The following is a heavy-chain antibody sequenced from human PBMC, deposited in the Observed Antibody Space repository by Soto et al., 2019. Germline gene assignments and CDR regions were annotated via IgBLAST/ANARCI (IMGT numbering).Heavy chain of an antibody. Sequence: GGSLRLSCAASGFTFSSYGMHWVRQAPGKGLEWVAVIWYDGSNKYYADSVKGRFTISRDNSKNTLYLQMNSLRAEDTAVYYCARDYNSIKAWSDEGQWRYRGLRGYFDYWGQGTLVTVSS. CDR3: ARDYNSIKAWSDEGQWRYRGLRGYFDY. CDR2: IWYDGSNK. CDR1: GFTFSSYG. V-gene: IGHV3-33*01. J-gene: IGHJ4*02. D-gene: IGHD6-19*01.